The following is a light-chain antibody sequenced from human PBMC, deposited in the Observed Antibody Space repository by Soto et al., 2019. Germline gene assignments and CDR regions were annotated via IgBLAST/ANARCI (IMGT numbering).Light chain of an antibody. CDR3: QQYGGSPRT. CDR2: GAS. J-gene: IGKJ1*01. V-gene: IGKV3-20*01. Sequence: EMVLTQSPVTLFLSPGERGTLSCKASQSVGTSLAWYQQKPGQAPRLLIYGASNRATGIPDRFSGSGSGTDFTLTISNLEPEEFALYHCQQYGGSPRTFGQGTKVDIK. CDR1: QSVGTS.